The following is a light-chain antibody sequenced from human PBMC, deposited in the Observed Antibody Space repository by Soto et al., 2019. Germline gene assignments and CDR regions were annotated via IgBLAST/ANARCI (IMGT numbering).Light chain of an antibody. CDR3: QQFNRYPIT. CDR1: QSISRW. CDR2: EAS. J-gene: IGKJ5*01. V-gene: IGKV1-5*01. Sequence: QMTQSPATLSAAVGDSVTITCRASQSISRWLTWYQPKRGKAPKLLIYEASNLESGVPSRFSGGGAGTEFTLTIGGLQPDDFETDYCQQFNRYPITFGQGTRLEI.